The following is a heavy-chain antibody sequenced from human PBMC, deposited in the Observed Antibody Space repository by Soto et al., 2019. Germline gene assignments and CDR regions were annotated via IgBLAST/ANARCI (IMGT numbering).Heavy chain of an antibody. CDR1: GYSFTGYY. V-gene: IGHV1-2*02. CDR2: INPNNGAT. D-gene: IGHD2-15*01. Sequence: QVQLMQSGPEMKKPGASVKLSCKTSGYSFTGYYIHWVRQAPGQGLEWVGWINPNNGATKYAQKFQGRVTMTRVTSISTAYVDLYSLRPDDTAVYYCVRVRSSLAAGGGYHGMDVWGQGTTVTVSS. CDR3: VRVRSSLAAGGGYHGMDV. J-gene: IGHJ6*02.